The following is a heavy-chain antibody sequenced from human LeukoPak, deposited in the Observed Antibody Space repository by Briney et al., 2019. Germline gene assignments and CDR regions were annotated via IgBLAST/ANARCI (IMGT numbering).Heavy chain of an antibody. V-gene: IGHV1-18*01. D-gene: IGHD3-22*01. CDR1: GYTFTSYG. J-gene: IGHJ6*03. Sequence: ASVKVSCKASGYTFTSYGISWVRQAPGQGLEWMGWISAYNGNTNYAQKLQGRVTMTTDTSTSTAYMELRSLRSDDTAVYYCARLAGGYSWFKVSYYYYYMDVWGKGTTVTVSS. CDR2: ISAYNGNT. CDR3: ARLAGGYSWFKVSYYYYYMDV.